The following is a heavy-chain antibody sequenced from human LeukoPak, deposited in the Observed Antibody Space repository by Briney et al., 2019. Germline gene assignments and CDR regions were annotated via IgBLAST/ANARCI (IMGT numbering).Heavy chain of an antibody. D-gene: IGHD3-22*01. CDR3: ARDLAEYYYDSSGFLDY. V-gene: IGHV3-30*04. Sequence: PGGSLRLSCAASGFTFSSYAMHWVRQAPGKGLEWVAVISYDGSNKYCADSVKGRFTISRDNSKNTLYLQMNSLRAEDTAVYYCARDLAEYYYDSSGFLDYSGQGTLVTVSS. CDR1: GFTFSSYA. J-gene: IGHJ4*02. CDR2: ISYDGSNK.